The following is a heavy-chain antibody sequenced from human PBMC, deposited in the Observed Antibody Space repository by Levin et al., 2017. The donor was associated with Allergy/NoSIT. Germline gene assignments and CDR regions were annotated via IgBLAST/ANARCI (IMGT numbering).Heavy chain of an antibody. V-gene: IGHV3-23*01. CDR3: AKLLWPQVDY. J-gene: IGHJ4*02. CDR1: GFTFSTYA. Sequence: GESLKISCAASGFTFSTYAMSWVRQAPGKGLEWVSTISSSGGSTYYADSVKGRFTISRDNSKNTLYLQVSSLRVEDTAVYYCAKLLWPQVDYWGQGTLVTVSS. D-gene: IGHD5-24*01. CDR2: ISSSGGST.